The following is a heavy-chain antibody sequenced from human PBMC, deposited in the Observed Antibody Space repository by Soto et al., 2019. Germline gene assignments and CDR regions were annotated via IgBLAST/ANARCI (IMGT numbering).Heavy chain of an antibody. CDR3: ARDSPDIVVVPADSDY. D-gene: IGHD2-2*01. Sequence: EVQLVESGGGLVQPGGSLRLSCAASGFTFSSYSMNWVRQAPGKGLEWVSYISSSSSTIYYADSVKGRFTISRDNAKNSLYLQMNSLRAEDTAVYYCARDSPDIVVVPADSDYWGQGTLVTVSS. V-gene: IGHV3-48*01. J-gene: IGHJ4*02. CDR1: GFTFSSYS. CDR2: ISSSSSTI.